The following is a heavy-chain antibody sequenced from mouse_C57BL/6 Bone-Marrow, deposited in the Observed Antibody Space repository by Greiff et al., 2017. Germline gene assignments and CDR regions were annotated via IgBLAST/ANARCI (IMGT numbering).Heavy chain of an antibody. V-gene: IGHV1-50*01. CDR1: GYTFTSYW. J-gene: IGHJ2*01. CDR3: ANYYGSSYGDY. D-gene: IGHD1-1*01. CDR2: IDPSDSYT. Sequence: QVQLQQPGAELVKPGASVKLSCKASGYTFTSYWMQWVKQRPGQGLEWIGEIDPSDSYTNYNQKFKGKATLTVDSSSSTAYMKLSGLTSEDSAVYYCANYYGSSYGDYWGQGTTLTVSS.